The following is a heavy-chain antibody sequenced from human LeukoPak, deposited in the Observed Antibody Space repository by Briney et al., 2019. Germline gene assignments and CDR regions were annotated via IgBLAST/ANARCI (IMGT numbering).Heavy chain of an antibody. D-gene: IGHD3-10*01. J-gene: IGHJ3*02. CDR2: INSDGTST. CDR3: ARETWSRGGDAFDI. V-gene: IGHV3-74*01. CDR1: GFTFSSHW. Sequence: GGSLRLSCAASGFTFSSHWMHWVRQAPGKGLVWVSRINSDGTSTNYADSVKGRLTISRDNTKNTLYLQMNSLTVEDTAVYYCARETWSRGGDAFDIWGRGTMVTVSS.